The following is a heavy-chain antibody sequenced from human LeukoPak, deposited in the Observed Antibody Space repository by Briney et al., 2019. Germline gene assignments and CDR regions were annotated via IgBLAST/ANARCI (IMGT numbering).Heavy chain of an antibody. Sequence: SETLSLSCAVYGGSFSSYYWSWIRQPPGKGLEWIGEINHSGSTNYNPSLKSRVTISVDTSKNQFSLKLSSVTAADTAVYYCARRGVGYSSSSYTKYNWFDPWGQGTLATVSS. D-gene: IGHD6-13*01. CDR1: GGSFSSYY. CDR2: INHSGST. J-gene: IGHJ5*02. CDR3: ARRGVGYSSSSYTKYNWFDP. V-gene: IGHV4-34*01.